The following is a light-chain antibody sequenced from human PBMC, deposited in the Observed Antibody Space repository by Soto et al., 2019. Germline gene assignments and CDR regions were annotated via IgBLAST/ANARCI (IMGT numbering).Light chain of an antibody. V-gene: IGKV1-5*01. J-gene: IGKJ1*01. Sequence: ITLTQSPTTLPASVGDRDTLPCRASESISNWLAWYQQKPGKAPNPLIYDASSLKSGVPARFSGSGSGTEFTLTISSLQPEDSATYYCLQDINYPWTFGQGTNVDIK. CDR3: LQDINYPWT. CDR2: DAS. CDR1: ESISNW.